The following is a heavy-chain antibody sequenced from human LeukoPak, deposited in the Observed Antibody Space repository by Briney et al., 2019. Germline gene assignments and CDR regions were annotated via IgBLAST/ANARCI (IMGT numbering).Heavy chain of an antibody. CDR3: AKDRGSSSPMRYYFDY. CDR1: GFTFSTYA. Sequence: PGGSLRLSCAASGFTFSTYAMSWVRQAPGKGLEWVSTISGGFDNTYHADSVKGRFTISRDNSKNTLYLQMNSLTAEDTAIYYCAKDRGSSSPMRYYFDYWGQGTLVTVSS. CDR2: ISGGFDNT. J-gene: IGHJ4*02. V-gene: IGHV3-23*01. D-gene: IGHD6-19*01.